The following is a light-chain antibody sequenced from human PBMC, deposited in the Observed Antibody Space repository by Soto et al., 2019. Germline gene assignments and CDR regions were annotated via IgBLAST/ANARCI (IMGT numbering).Light chain of an antibody. CDR1: QDISSY. CDR3: QQYNSYS. Sequence: DIQMTQCPSSLSESVGDKITITCQASQDISSYLNWCQQKPGTAPKVLIYHASNLQSGVQARFRGSGYGTEFTLTIRSLQPEDFATYYCQQYNSYSFGQGTKVDI. V-gene: IGKV1-16*01. CDR2: HAS. J-gene: IGKJ1*01.